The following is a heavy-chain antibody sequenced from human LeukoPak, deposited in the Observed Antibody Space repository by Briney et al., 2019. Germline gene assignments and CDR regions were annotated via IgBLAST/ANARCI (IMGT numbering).Heavy chain of an antibody. J-gene: IGHJ4*02. V-gene: IGHV3-30*02. CDR3: AKLQDAYCGGDCYFDY. CDR2: IRFDGSDK. D-gene: IGHD2-21*02. Sequence: GGSLRLSCAASGFTFSSYGMHWVRQAPGKGLEWVAFIRFDGSDKNYADSVKGRFTISRDNSKNTLFLQMNSLRGEDTAVYYCAKLQDAYCGGDCYFDYWGQGTLVTVSS. CDR1: GFTFSSYG.